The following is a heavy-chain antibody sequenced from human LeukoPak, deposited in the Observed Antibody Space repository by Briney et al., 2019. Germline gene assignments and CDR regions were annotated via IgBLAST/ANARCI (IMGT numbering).Heavy chain of an antibody. CDR3: SPYPTRHRYYYYYMDV. CDR1: GFTFGDYA. CDR2: IRSKAYGGTT. Sequence: GGSLRLSCTAFGFTFGDYAVSWFRQAPGKGLEWVGFIRSKAYGGTTEYAASVKGRFTISRDDSKSIAHLQMNSLKTEDTAVYYCSPYPTRHRYYYYYMDVWGKGTTVTVSS. V-gene: IGHV3-49*03. J-gene: IGHJ6*03.